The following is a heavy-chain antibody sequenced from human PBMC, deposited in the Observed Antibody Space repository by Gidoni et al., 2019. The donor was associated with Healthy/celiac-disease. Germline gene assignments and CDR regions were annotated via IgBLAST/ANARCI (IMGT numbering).Heavy chain of an antibody. D-gene: IGHD3-3*01. V-gene: IGHV3-48*01. CDR2: ISSGSSTI. J-gene: IGHJ4*02. Sequence: ELQLVESGGCLVQPGGSLSLSCAASGFPFSRYSMNWVRQAPGKGLAWVSYISSGSSTIYYADSVKGRFTISRDNAKNSLYLQMNSLRAEDTAVYYCARGRFLEWLLYEPDQYFDYWGQGTLVTVSS. CDR1: GFPFSRYS. CDR3: ARGRFLEWLLYEPDQYFDY.